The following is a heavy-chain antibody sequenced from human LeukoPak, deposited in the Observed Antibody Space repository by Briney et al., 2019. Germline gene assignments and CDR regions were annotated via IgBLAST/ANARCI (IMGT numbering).Heavy chain of an antibody. CDR1: GFTISTYA. V-gene: IGHV3-23*01. CDR2: ISGSGGST. D-gene: IGHD3-22*01. Sequence: DPGGSLRLSCAASGFTISTYAMSWVRQAPGKGLEWVSGISGSGGSTFYADSVKGRFTISRDNSKNTLYLQMNSLRAEDTAVYYCAKDRAYYSDSSGYYLVRAYDYWGQGTLVTVSS. CDR3: AKDRAYYSDSSGYYLVRAYDY. J-gene: IGHJ4*02.